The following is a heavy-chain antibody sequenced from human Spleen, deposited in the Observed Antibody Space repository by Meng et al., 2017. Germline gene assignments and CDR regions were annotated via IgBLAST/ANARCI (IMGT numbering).Heavy chain of an antibody. CDR2: INHSGST. CDR3: ARPSRYNWFDP. CDR1: GGTISGYY. V-gene: IGHV4-34*01. J-gene: IGHJ5*02. Sequence: VQLQQWGAGLLKPSETLSLTCAVYGGTISGYYWSWIRQPPGKGLEWIGEINHSGSTNYNPSLKSRVTISVDTSKNQFSLKLSSVTAADTAVYYCARPSRYNWFDPWGQGTLVTVSS. D-gene: IGHD6-6*01.